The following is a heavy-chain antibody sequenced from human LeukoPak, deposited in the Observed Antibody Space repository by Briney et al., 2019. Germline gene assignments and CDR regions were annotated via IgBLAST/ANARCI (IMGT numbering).Heavy chain of an antibody. J-gene: IGHJ6*02. Sequence: GESLKISCKASGYSFSSDWIAWVRQMPGKGLEWMGIIFPIDSETTYSPSFQGQVTISADKSVSTAYLQWSSLKASDTAMYYCTRGCSGGSCSRDAMDVWGQGTMVTVSS. V-gene: IGHV5-51*01. CDR3: TRGCSGGSCSRDAMDV. CDR2: IFPIDSET. D-gene: IGHD2-15*01. CDR1: GYSFSSDW.